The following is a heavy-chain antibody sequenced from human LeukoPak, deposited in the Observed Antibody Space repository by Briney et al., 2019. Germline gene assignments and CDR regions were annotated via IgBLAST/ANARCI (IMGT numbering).Heavy chain of an antibody. V-gene: IGHV1-18*01. Sequence: GASVKLSCKASGYTFTGYGISWVRQAPGQGLEWMGWISAYNGNTNYAQKIQGRVTMTTDTSTSTAYMELRTLRSDDTAVYYCARDPGGRGYSGYDLYGMDVWGQGTTVTVSS. CDR1: GYTFTGYG. J-gene: IGHJ6*02. D-gene: IGHD5-12*01. CDR3: ARDPGGRGYSGYDLYGMDV. CDR2: ISAYNGNT.